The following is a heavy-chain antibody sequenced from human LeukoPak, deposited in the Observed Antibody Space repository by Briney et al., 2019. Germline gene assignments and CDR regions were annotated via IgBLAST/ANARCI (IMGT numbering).Heavy chain of an antibody. CDR3: ARVTSAVAGGDY. J-gene: IGHJ4*02. D-gene: IGHD6-19*01. CDR2: MNPHSGNT. V-gene: IGHV1-8*03. CDR1: GYTFTSYD. Sequence: ASVKVSCKASGYTFTSYDINWVRQATGQGLEWMGWMNPHSGNTGYAQKFQGRVTITRNTSISTAYMELSSLRSEDTAVYYCARVTSAVAGGDYWGQGTLVIVSS.